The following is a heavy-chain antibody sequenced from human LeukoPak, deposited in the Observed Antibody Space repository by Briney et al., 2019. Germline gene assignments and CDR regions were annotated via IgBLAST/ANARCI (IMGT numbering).Heavy chain of an antibody. V-gene: IGHV1-2*02. Sequence: ASVKVSCKASGYTFTGYYMHWVRQAPGQGLEWMGWINPNSGGTNYAQKFQGGVTMTRDTSISTAYMELSRLRSDDTAVYYCATPSWYFYYYYYGMDVWGQGTTVTVSS. D-gene: IGHD6-13*01. CDR3: ATPSWYFYYYYYGMDV. CDR2: INPNSGGT. CDR1: GYTFTGYY. J-gene: IGHJ6*02.